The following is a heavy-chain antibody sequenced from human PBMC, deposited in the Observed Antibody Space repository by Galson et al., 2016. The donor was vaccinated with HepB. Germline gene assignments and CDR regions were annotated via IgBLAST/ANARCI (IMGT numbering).Heavy chain of an antibody. D-gene: IGHD1-1*01. CDR1: GDSISIYY. Sequence: SETLSLTCTISGDSISIYYWSWIRQPPGKALEWIGYIYYDGSTNYNPSLKSRVTISVDPSKNQSSLNLSSVTAADTAVYHCARGGGNVYGMDVWGQGTTVTVSS. CDR3: ARGGGNVYGMDV. CDR2: IYYDGST. V-gene: IGHV4-59*01. J-gene: IGHJ6*02.